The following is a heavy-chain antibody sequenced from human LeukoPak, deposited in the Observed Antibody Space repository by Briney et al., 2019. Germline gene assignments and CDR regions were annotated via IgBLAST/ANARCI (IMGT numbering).Heavy chain of an antibody. Sequence: GASVKVSCKVSGYTLTELSMHWVRQAPGKGLEWMGGFDPEDDEIIYAQKFQGRVTMTEDTSTDTAYMELSSLRSEDTAVYYCAFRFLEALDAFDIWGQGTMVTVSS. CDR1: GYTLTELS. J-gene: IGHJ3*02. V-gene: IGHV1-24*01. CDR2: FDPEDDEI. D-gene: IGHD3-3*01. CDR3: AFRFLEALDAFDI.